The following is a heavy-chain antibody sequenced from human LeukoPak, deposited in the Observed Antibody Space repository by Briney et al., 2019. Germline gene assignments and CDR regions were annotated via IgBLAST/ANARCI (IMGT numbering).Heavy chain of an antibody. V-gene: IGHV3-23*01. CDR2: ISGGDNST. CDR1: GFTFSTYA. J-gene: IGHJ4*02. D-gene: IGHD4-17*01. CDR3: AKLSSGDGY. Sequence: GGSLRLSCAASGFTFSTYAMSWVRQAPGKGPQWVSAISGGDNSTYYADSVKGRFTISRDNSKNTLYLQMNSLRAEDTAVYYCAKLSSGDGYWGQGTLVTVSS.